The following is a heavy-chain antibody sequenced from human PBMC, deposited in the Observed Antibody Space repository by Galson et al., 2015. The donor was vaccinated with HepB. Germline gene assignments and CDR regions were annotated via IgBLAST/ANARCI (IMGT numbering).Heavy chain of an antibody. CDR1: GGSFSGYY. CDR2: INHSGSA. Sequence: SETLSLTCAVYGGSFSGYYWSWIRQPPGKGLEWIGEINHSGSANYNPSLKSRVTISVDTSKNQFSLKLSSVTAADTAVYYCARRGDFWSGYYTSDYWGQGTLVTVSS. J-gene: IGHJ4*02. D-gene: IGHD3-3*01. V-gene: IGHV4-34*01. CDR3: ARRGDFWSGYYTSDY.